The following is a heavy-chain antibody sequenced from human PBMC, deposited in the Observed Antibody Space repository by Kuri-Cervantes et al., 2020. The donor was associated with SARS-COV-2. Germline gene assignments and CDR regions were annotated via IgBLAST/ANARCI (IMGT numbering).Heavy chain of an antibody. CDR3: ASRRGKEYSSSLGPWNFDL. Sequence: GESLKISCAASGFTFSSYGMRWVRQAPGKGLEWVAFIRYDGSNKYYADSVKGRFTISRDNSKNTLYLQMNSLRAEDTAVYYCASRRGKEYSSSLGPWNFDLWGRGTLVTVSS. CDR1: GFTFSSYG. CDR2: IRYDGSNK. J-gene: IGHJ2*01. D-gene: IGHD6-6*01. V-gene: IGHV3-30*02.